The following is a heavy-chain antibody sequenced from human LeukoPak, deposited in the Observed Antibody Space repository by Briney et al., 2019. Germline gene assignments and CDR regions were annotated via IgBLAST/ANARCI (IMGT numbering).Heavy chain of an antibody. J-gene: IGHJ5*02. V-gene: IGHV3-21*01. CDR2: ISSTNGHT. D-gene: IGHD6-13*01. Sequence: PGGSLRLSCAASGFSFSFSNMNWVRQAPGKGLEWVSYISSTNGHTYYADSVKGRFTIPRDNAKNSLYLQMNSLRAEDTAVYYCASSPTGQIAAAGSFDPWGQGTLVTVSS. CDR1: GFSFSFSN. CDR3: ASSPTGQIAAAGSFDP.